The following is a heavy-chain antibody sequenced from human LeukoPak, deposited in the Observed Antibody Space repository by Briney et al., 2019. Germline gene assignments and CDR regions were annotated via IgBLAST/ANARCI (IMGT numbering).Heavy chain of an antibody. D-gene: IGHD2-2*01. CDR1: GFLFNKYS. CDR3: ARGGCSSTSCYLRSIAPQVSFDI. V-gene: IGHV3-48*01. CDR2: IRAVDSGT. J-gene: IGHJ3*02. Sequence: GGSLRLSCVASGFLFNKYSMNWVRQAPGKGLEWLSGIRAVDSGTLYTDSLKGRSTISRDNARNSLYLQVNSLTVEDTAVYYCARGGCSSTSCYLRSIAPQVSFDIWGQGTMVTVSS.